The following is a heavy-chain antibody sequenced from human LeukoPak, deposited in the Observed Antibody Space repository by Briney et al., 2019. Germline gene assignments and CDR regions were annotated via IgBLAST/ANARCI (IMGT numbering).Heavy chain of an antibody. V-gene: IGHV3-30*18. Sequence: PGGSLRLSCAASGFTFSSYGMHWVRQAPGKGLEWVAVISYDGSNKYYADSVKGRFTISRDNSKNTLYLQMNSLRAEDTAVYYCAKTGDVWGKGTTVTVSS. J-gene: IGHJ6*04. CDR2: ISYDGSNK. CDR3: AKTGDV. CDR1: GFTFSSYG.